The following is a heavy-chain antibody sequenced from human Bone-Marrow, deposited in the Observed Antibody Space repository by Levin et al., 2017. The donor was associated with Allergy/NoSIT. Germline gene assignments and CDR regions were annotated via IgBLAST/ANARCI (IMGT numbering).Heavy chain of an antibody. D-gene: IGHD3-16*01. CDR3: AKLRREALRFDAFDI. CDR1: GYSFNTHW. V-gene: IGHV5-51*01. CDR2: IYPGDSDT. Sequence: AASVKVSCKGSGYSFNTHWIAWVRQMPGKGLEWMGIIYPGDSDTRYSPSFQGRATMSVDKSISTAYLQWRSLRASDTAIYYCAKLRREALRFDAFDIWGQGTMVTVSS. J-gene: IGHJ3*02.